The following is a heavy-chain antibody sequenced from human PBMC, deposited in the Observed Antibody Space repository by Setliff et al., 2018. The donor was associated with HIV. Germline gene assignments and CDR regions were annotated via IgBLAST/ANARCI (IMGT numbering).Heavy chain of an antibody. V-gene: IGHV1-18*01. CDR3: AIRDRSFDFWSGYYQRDF. D-gene: IGHD3-3*01. J-gene: IGHJ4*02. CDR2: ISAYNGNT. Sequence: ASVKVSCKASGYTFTTYGISWVRQAPGQGLEWMGWISAYNGNTNYAQKFQGRVTMTRDASTGTAYMELRNLRSDDTAVYYCAIRDRSFDFWSGYYQRDFWSQGTLVTVSS. CDR1: GYTFTTYG.